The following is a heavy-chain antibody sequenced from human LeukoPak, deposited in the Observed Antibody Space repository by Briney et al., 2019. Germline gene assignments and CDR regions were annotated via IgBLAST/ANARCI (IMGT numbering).Heavy chain of an antibody. CDR2: IYYSGTT. CDR3: AGGRDDFWSGYIPGWFDP. CDR1: GGSISSGGYY. Sequence: PSETLSLTCTVSGGSISSGGYYWSWIRQHPGKGLEWIGYIYYSGTTYYNPSLKSRVTISVDTSKNQFSLKLSSVTAADTAVYYCAGGRDDFWSGYIPGWFDPWGQGALVTVSS. V-gene: IGHV4-31*03. D-gene: IGHD3-3*01. J-gene: IGHJ5*02.